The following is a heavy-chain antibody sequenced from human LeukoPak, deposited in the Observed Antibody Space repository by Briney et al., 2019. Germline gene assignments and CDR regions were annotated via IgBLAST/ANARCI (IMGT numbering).Heavy chain of an antibody. V-gene: IGHV3-30*04. CDR1: GFTLSSYA. D-gene: IGHD5-12*01. CDR2: ISYDGSNK. CDR3: ARDLYIVATIVFDY. Sequence: GRSLRLSCAASGFTLSSYAMHWVRQAPGKGLEWVAVISYDGSNKYYADSVKGRFTISRDNSKNTLYLQMNSLRAEDTAVYYCARDLYIVATIVFDYWGQGTLVTVSS. J-gene: IGHJ4*02.